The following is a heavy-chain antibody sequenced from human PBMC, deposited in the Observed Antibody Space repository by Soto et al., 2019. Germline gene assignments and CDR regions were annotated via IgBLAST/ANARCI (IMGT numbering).Heavy chain of an antibody. D-gene: IGHD2-15*01. CDR2: ILFDGSNK. Sequence: QVQLVESGGGVVQPGRSLRLSCAASGFTFSSYAMHWVRQAPGKGLEWVAVILFDGSNKYYADSVKGRFTISRDNSKNTLYLQMNSLRAEDTAVYYCAVDVVVVVAAIPLDYWGLGTLVTVSS. J-gene: IGHJ4*02. CDR3: AVDVVVVVAAIPLDY. V-gene: IGHV3-30-3*01. CDR1: GFTFSSYA.